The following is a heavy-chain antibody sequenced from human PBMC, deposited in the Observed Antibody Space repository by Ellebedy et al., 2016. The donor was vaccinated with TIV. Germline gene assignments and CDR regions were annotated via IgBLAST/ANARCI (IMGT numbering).Heavy chain of an antibody. CDR3: AKPSPLSGSYIPFDV. V-gene: IGHV3-23*01. Sequence: GESLKISCAASGFTFSTYTMSWVRQAPGKGLDWVSAINEGAGTTYADSVQGRFTISRDNSKNTLYLQMNSLRADDTALYYCAKPSPLSGSYIPFDVWGQGTMVTVSS. D-gene: IGHD1-26*01. CDR2: INEGAGTT. CDR1: GFTFSTYT. J-gene: IGHJ3*01.